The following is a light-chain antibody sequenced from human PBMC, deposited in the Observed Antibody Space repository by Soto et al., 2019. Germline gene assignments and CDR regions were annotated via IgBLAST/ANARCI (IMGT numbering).Light chain of an antibody. CDR3: QHNYGTPA. J-gene: IGKJ5*01. V-gene: IGKV1-39*01. Sequence: DIQMTQSPSSLSPSVGDRVTITCRASQTISSPLSWYQQKPGKVPERLIHATSRLQNAVPSRFSGSGSATDFTLTSRSVQPEDSATYYCQHNYGTPAFVHGTRLQ. CDR2: ATS. CDR1: QTISSP.